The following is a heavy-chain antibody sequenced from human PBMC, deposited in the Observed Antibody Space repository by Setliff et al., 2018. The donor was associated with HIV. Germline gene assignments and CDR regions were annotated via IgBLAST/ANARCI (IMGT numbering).Heavy chain of an antibody. CDR2: ISSTGGST. V-gene: IGHV3-23*01. J-gene: IGHJ4*02. CDR1: GFTFSIYA. D-gene: IGHD1-1*01. Sequence: PGESLKISCAASGFTFSIYAMNWVRQAPGKGLEWVSTISSTGGSTYYADSVKGRFTISRDDSKSTLYLHLNSLRPEDTAVYYCASARIPTGGTSTSLDFWGQGTLVTVSS. CDR3: ASARIPTGGTSTSLDF.